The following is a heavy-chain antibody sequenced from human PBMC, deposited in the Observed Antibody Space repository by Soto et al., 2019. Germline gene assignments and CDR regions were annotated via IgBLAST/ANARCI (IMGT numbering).Heavy chain of an antibody. CDR2: IYPGDSDT. Sequence: PGESLKISCKGSGYSFTSYWIGWVRQMPGKGLEWMGIIYPGDSDTRYSPSFQGQVTISVDKSISTAYLQWSSLKASDTAMYYCARTCCHDYSNYGGYYWGQGTLVTVSS. V-gene: IGHV5-51*01. J-gene: IGHJ4*02. CDR3: ARTCCHDYSNYGGYY. CDR1: GYSFTSYW. D-gene: IGHD4-4*01.